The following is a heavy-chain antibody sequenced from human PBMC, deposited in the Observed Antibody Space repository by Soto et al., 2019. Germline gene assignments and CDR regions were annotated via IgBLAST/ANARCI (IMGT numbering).Heavy chain of an antibody. D-gene: IGHD3-10*01. Sequence: VQLVESGGGVVQPGRSLRRSCAASGFTFGSYGMHWVRQAPGKGLEWVAVISYDGSNKYYADSVKGRFTISRDNSKNTLYLQMNSLRAEDTAVYYCAKSRGSGNNGMDVWGQGTTVTVSS. CDR2: ISYDGSNK. CDR3: AKSRGSGNNGMDV. V-gene: IGHV3-30*18. J-gene: IGHJ6*02. CDR1: GFTFGSYG.